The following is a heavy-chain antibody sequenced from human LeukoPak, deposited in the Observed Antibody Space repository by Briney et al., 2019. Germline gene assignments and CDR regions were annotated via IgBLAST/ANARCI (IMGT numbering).Heavy chain of an antibody. V-gene: IGHV3-74*01. CDR3: XXWSTVTSFDY. D-gene: IGHD4-11*01. J-gene: IGHJ4*02. Sequence: GGSLRLSCAASGFTFSSYWMHWVRQAPGKGLVWVSRINSDGSSTSYADSVKGRFTISRDNAKNTLYLQMNSLRAEDTAVYYXXXWSTVTSFDYWGQGTLVTVPS. CDR2: INSDGSST. CDR1: GFTFSSYW.